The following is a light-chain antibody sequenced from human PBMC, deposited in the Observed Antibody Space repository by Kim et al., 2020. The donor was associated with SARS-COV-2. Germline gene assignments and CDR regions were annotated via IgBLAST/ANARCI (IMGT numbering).Light chain of an antibody. CDR1: QSVTDH. Sequence: EIVLTQSPATLSLSPGETATLFCRASQSVTDHLAWSRQKPGQPPRLLIYDASNRATGIPARFTGSGSGTDFTLTISNVEPEDFAVYYCQQSINWARTFGGGTRVDI. CDR3: QQSINWART. V-gene: IGKV3-11*01. J-gene: IGKJ4*01. CDR2: DAS.